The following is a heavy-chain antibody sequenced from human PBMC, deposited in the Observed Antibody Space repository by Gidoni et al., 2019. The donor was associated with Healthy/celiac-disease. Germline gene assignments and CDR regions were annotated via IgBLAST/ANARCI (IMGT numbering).Heavy chain of an antibody. V-gene: IGHV3-9*01. CDR2: SGSI. D-gene: IGHD6-13*01. Sequence: SGSIGYADSVKGRFTISRDNAKNSLYLQMNSLRAEDTALYYCAKDLSLFGWGSSKAGFDYWGQGTLVTVSS. J-gene: IGHJ4*02. CDR3: AKDLSLFGWGSSKAGFDY.